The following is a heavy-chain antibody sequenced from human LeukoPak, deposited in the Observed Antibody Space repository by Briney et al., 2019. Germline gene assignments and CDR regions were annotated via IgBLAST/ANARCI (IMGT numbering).Heavy chain of an antibody. CDR2: TYTSGSI. D-gene: IGHD3-10*01. CDR3: VRGGYHYGPSD. J-gene: IGHJ4*02. Sequence: KSSETLSLTCTVSGGSISSYYWSWIRQPAGKGLEWIGRTYTSGSINYNPSLKSRVTMSVDTSKNQFSLKLSSVTAADTAVYYCVRGGYHYGPSDWGQGTLVTVSS. V-gene: IGHV4-4*07. CDR1: GGSISSYY.